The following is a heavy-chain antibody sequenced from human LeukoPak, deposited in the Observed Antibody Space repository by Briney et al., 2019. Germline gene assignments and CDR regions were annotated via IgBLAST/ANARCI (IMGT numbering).Heavy chain of an antibody. CDR3: ARDANYYDSSGFYYAKWFDS. Sequence: ASVKVSCKASGYTFTAYYIHWVRQAPGQGLEWMGWINPNRGDTNYAQKFQGRVTMTRDTSISTAYMELSRLRSDDTAVYYCARDANYYDSSGFYYAKWFDSWGQGTLVTVSS. CDR2: INPNRGDT. D-gene: IGHD3-22*01. J-gene: IGHJ5*01. CDR1: GYTFTAYY. V-gene: IGHV1-2*02.